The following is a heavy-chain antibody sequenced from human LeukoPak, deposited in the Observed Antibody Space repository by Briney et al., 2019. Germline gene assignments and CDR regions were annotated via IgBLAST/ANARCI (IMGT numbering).Heavy chain of an antibody. D-gene: IGHD6-25*01. V-gene: IGHV4-34*01. J-gene: IGHJ4*02. CDR3: ATEGRSRSSGGTN. Sequence: PSETLSLTCAVYGGSFSGYYWSWIRQPPAKGLEWIGEIYHTGITNYMPSLKRRVTISVDKSKNQFSLKLTSVTAADTAVYYCATEGRSRSSGGTNWGQGILVTVSS. CDR1: GGSFSGYY. CDR2: IYHTGIT.